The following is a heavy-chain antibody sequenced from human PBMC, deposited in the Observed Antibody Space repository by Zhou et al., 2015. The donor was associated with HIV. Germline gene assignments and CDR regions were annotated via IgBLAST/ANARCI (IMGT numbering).Heavy chain of an antibody. V-gene: IGHV1-69*01. CDR3: ARARPREYSGSYHMDH. J-gene: IGHJ4*02. Sequence: QVQLVQSGAEVKKPGSSVKVSCKASGGTFSSYAISWVRQAPGQGLEWMGGIIPIFGTANYAQKFQGRVTITADESTSTAYMELSSLRSDDTGVYYCARARPREYSGSYHMDHWGQGTLVSVSS. CDR2: IIPIFGTA. CDR1: GGTFSSYA. D-gene: IGHD1-26*01.